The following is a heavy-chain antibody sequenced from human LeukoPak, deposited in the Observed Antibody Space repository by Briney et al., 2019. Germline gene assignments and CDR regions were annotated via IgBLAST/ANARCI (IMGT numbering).Heavy chain of an antibody. J-gene: IGHJ5*02. V-gene: IGHV3-23*01. Sequence: PGGSLRLSCAASGLTFSDYYMSWIRQAPVKGLEWVSAISGSGGSTYYADSVKGRFTISRDNSKNTLYLQMNSLRAEDTAVYYCAKTGTPYSSGWGNWFDPWGQGTLVTVSS. CDR1: GLTFSDYY. D-gene: IGHD6-19*01. CDR2: ISGSGGST. CDR3: AKTGTPYSSGWGNWFDP.